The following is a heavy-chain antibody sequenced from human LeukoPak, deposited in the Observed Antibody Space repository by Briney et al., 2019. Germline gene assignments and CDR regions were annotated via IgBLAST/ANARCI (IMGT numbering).Heavy chain of an antibody. Sequence: PGGSLRLSCAASGFTFSSYWMSWVRQAPGKGLEWVANIKQDGSEKYYVDSVKGRFTISRDNAKNSLYLRMNSLRAEDTAVYYCARGVRRGPQYYFDYWGQGTLVTVSS. CDR1: GFTFSSYW. CDR3: ARGVRRGPQYYFDY. D-gene: IGHD4-11*01. J-gene: IGHJ4*02. CDR2: IKQDGSEK. V-gene: IGHV3-7*01.